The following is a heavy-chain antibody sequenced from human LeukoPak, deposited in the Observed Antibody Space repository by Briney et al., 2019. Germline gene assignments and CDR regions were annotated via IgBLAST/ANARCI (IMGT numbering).Heavy chain of an antibody. CDR2: IYPGDSDT. CDR3: ARREAAAGTWWFDP. CDR1: GYSFTTYW. V-gene: IGHV5-51*01. Sequence: ESLKISCQGSGYSFTTYWIGWVRRMPGKGLEWMGNIYPGDSDTRYSPSFKGQVTISADKSISTACLQWSSLKASDTAMYYCARREAAAGTWWFDPWGQGTLVTVSS. D-gene: IGHD6-13*01. J-gene: IGHJ5*02.